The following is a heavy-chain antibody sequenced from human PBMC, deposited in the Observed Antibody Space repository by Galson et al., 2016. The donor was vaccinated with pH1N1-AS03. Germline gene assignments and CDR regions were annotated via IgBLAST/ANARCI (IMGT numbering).Heavy chain of an antibody. V-gene: IGHV3-43*02. CDR1: GFTFDDYA. CDR3: AKGQGSRSPYLDS. J-gene: IGHJ4*02. D-gene: IGHD3-10*01. CDR2: ISDDGHSI. Sequence: SLRLSCAASGFTFDDYAMHWVRQPPGKGLEWVSYISDDGHSISYADSVKGRFTISRDNSRKSLFLQMNSLRPEDTAFFYCAKGQGSRSPYLDSWGQGTLVTVSS.